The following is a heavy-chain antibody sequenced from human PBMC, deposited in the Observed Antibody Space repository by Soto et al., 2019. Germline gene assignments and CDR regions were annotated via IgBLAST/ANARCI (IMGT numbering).Heavy chain of an antibody. Sequence: EVQLLESGGGLVQPGGSLRLSCAASGFTFSNYAMSWVRQAPGKGLEWVSGISGSGGSTYYADSVKGRFTISRDNSKNTLYLQMNSLRAEDTAVYYCAKDRTPSLGYSGYDCFDYWGQGTLVTVS. D-gene: IGHD5-12*01. V-gene: IGHV3-23*01. CDR1: GFTFSNYA. CDR2: ISGSGGST. J-gene: IGHJ4*02. CDR3: AKDRTPSLGYSGYDCFDY.